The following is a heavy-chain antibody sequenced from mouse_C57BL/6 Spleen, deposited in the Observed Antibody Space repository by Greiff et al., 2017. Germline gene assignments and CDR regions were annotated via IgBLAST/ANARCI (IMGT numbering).Heavy chain of an antibody. CDR1: GYSFTGYF. Sequence: EVQLQQSGPELVKPGDSVKISCKASGYSFTGYFMNWVMQSHGKSLEWIGRINPYNGDTFYNQKFKGKATLTVDKSSSTAHMELRSLTSEDSAVYYCARASYEYDEDLAWFAYWGQGTLVTVSA. D-gene: IGHD2-4*01. CDR2: INPYNGDT. V-gene: IGHV1-20*01. J-gene: IGHJ3*01. CDR3: ARASYEYDEDLAWFAY.